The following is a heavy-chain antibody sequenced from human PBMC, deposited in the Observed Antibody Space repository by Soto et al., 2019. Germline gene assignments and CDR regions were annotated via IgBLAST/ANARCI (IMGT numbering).Heavy chain of an antibody. Sequence: ASVKVSCKASGYTFTSYGIIWVRQAPGQGLEWMGWISAYNGNTNYAQKLQGRVTMTTDTSTSTAYMELRSLRSDDTAVYYCARDVATVTILTNWFDPWGQGTLVTVSS. CDR2: ISAYNGNT. D-gene: IGHD4-17*01. V-gene: IGHV1-18*01. CDR1: GYTFTSYG. CDR3: ARDVATVTILTNWFDP. J-gene: IGHJ5*02.